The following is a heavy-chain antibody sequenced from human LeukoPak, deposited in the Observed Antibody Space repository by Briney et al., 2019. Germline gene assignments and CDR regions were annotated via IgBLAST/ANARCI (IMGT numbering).Heavy chain of an antibody. CDR2: IYYSGST. J-gene: IGHJ6*02. D-gene: IGHD4-17*01. V-gene: IGHV4-31*03. CDR1: GGSISSGGYY. Sequence: TLSLTCTVSGGSISSGGYYWSWIRQHPGKGLEWIGYIYYSGSTYYNPSLKSRVTISVDTSKNQFSLKLSSVTAADTAVYYCARVDYGDSYGMDVWGQGTTVTVSS. CDR3: ARVDYGDSYGMDV.